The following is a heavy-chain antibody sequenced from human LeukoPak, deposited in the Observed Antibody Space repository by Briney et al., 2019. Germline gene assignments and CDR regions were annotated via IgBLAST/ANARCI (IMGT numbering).Heavy chain of an antibody. CDR2: IYYSGST. CDR3: ARDFAGLKTSNWFDP. Sequence: SETLSLTCTVSGGSISSGDYYWSWIRQPPGKGLEWIGYIYYSGSTYHNPSLKSRVTISVDTSKNQFSLKLSSVTAADTAVYYCARDFAGLKTSNWFDPWGQGTLVTVSS. CDR1: GGSISSGDYY. V-gene: IGHV4-30-4*01. J-gene: IGHJ5*02.